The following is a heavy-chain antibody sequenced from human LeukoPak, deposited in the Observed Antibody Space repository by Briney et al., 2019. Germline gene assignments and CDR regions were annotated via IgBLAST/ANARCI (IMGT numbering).Heavy chain of an antibody. CDR2: IGAYNGNT. V-gene: IGHV1-18*01. CDR1: GYTFTSYG. CDR3: ARDRPLATYYDILTGYPYFDY. D-gene: IGHD3-9*01. J-gene: IGHJ4*02. Sequence: ASVKVSCKASGYTFTSYGISWVRQAPGQGLEWMGWIGAYNGNTNYAQKLQGRVTMTTDTSTSTAYMELRSLRSDDTAVYYCARDRPLATYYDILTGYPYFDYWGQGTLVTVSS.